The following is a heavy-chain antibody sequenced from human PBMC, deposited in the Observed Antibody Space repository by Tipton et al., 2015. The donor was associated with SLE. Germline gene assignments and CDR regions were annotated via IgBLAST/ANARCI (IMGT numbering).Heavy chain of an antibody. Sequence: GSLRLSCAASGFTFSSYAMSWVRQAPGKGLEWVSGISGSGGSTYYADSVKGRFTISRDNSKNTLYLQMGSLRAEDMAVYYCARYGGYDEHYFDYWGQGTLVTVSS. J-gene: IGHJ4*02. V-gene: IGHV3-23*01. CDR1: GFTFSSYA. CDR3: ARYGGYDEHYFDY. CDR2: ISGSGGST. D-gene: IGHD5-12*01.